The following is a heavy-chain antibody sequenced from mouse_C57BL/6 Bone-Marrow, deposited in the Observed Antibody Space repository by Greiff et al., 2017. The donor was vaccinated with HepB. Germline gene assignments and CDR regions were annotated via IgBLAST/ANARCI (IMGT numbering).Heavy chain of an antibody. CDR1: GFTFTDYY. CDR3: ARDYYGSSSWFAY. Sequence: EVQLVESGGGLVQPGGSLSLSCAASGFTFTDYYMSWVRQPPGMALEWLGFIRNKANGYTTEYSASVKGRFTISRDNSQSILYLQMNALRAEDSATYYCARDYYGSSSWFAYWGQGTLVTVSA. J-gene: IGHJ3*01. D-gene: IGHD1-1*01. V-gene: IGHV7-3*01. CDR2: IRNKANGYTT.